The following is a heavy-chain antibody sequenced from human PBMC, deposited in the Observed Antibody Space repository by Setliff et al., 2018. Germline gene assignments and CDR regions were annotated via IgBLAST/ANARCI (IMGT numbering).Heavy chain of an antibody. CDR1: GFTFRTFS. D-gene: IGHD6-25*01. CDR2: ISPDSIYI. J-gene: IGHJ3*02. V-gene: IGHV3-21*01. Sequence: PGGSLRLSCAASGFTFRTFSMHWVRQAPGKGLEWVSSISPDSIYIYYADSVKGRLTISRDNAWDSLYLRMNSLGAEDTAVYYCARSPANGGHDAFDIWGRGTMVTVSS. CDR3: ARSPANGGHDAFDI.